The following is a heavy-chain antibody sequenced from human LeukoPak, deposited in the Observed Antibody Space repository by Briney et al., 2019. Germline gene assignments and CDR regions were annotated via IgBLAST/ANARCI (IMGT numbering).Heavy chain of an antibody. V-gene: IGHV3-30-3*01. CDR1: GFTFSSYG. J-gene: IGHJ4*02. CDR3: ARDEYCSSTSCYGQMDY. CDR2: ISYDGSNK. D-gene: IGHD2-2*01. Sequence: GRSLRLSCAASGFTFSSYGMHWVRQAPGKGLEWVAVISYDGSNKYYADSVKGRFTISRDNSKNTLYLQMNSLRAEDTAVYYCARDEYCSSTSCYGQMDYWGQGTLVTVSS.